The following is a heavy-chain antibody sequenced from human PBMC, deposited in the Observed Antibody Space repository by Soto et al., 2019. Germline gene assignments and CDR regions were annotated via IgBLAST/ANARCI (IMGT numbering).Heavy chain of an antibody. Sequence: SETLSLTCTVSGGSISSYYWSWIRQPPGKGLELIGDIYYSGNTNYNPSLKSRVTISVDTSKSQFSLKLTSVTAADTAVYYCARILGFCSATDCYPRFDPWGQGSLVTVSS. D-gene: IGHD2-2*01. V-gene: IGHV4-59*01. J-gene: IGHJ5*02. CDR3: ARILGFCSATDCYPRFDP. CDR2: IYYSGNT. CDR1: GGSISSYY.